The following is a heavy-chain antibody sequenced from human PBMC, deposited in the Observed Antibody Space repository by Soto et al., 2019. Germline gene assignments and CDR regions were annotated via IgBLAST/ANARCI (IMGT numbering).Heavy chain of an antibody. CDR1: GFTFSSYA. CDR2: ISGSGGST. J-gene: IGHJ3*02. CDR3: AKDPDYGGNSGDAFDI. Sequence: EVQLLESGGGLVQPGGSLRLSCAASGFTFSSYAMSWVRQAPGKGLEWVSAISGSGGSTYYADSVKGRFTISRDNSKNTLYLQVNSLRAEDTAVYYCAKDPDYGGNSGDAFDIWGQGTMVTVSS. V-gene: IGHV3-23*01. D-gene: IGHD4-17*01.